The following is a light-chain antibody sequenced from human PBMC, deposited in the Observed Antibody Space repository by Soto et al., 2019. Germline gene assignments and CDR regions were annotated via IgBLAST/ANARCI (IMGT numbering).Light chain of an antibody. CDR3: QQYNNWPPYT. J-gene: IGKJ2*01. Sequence: EIVMTQSPATLSVSQGERATLSCRASQSVSSNLAWYQQKPGQAPMLLIYGASTRSTGIPARCSGSGSGTEFTLTISSLQSEDFAGYYGQQYNNWPPYTFGQGTKLEIK. V-gene: IGKV3-15*01. CDR1: QSVSSN. CDR2: GAS.